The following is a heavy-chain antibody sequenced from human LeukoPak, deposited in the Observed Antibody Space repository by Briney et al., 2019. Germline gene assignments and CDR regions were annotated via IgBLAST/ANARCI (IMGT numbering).Heavy chain of an antibody. V-gene: IGHV1-18*01. J-gene: IGHJ5*02. CDR1: GYIVTRYG. CDR3: ALYSSGWTPTGFDP. Sequence: ASVKVSCKAAGYIVTRYGIIWVRQAPGQGLEWMGWISAYNGNTNYAQKLQGRVTMTTDTSTSTAYMELRSLRSDDTAAYYCALYSSGWTPTGFDPWGQGTLVT. D-gene: IGHD6-19*01. CDR2: ISAYNGNT.